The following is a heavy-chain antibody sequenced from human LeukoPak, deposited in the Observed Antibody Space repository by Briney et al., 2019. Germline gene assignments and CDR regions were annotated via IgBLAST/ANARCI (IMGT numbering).Heavy chain of an antibody. V-gene: IGHV4-59*12. CDR1: GGSISSYY. J-gene: IGHJ4*02. D-gene: IGHD3-22*01. Sequence: PSETLSLTCTVSGGSISSYYWSWIRQPPGKGLEWIGYIYYSGSTNYNPSLKSRVTISVDTSTNQISLKLTSVTAADTAVYFCARGTTKGYYYDSSGYYTKWGQGTLVTVSS. CDR2: IYYSGST. CDR3: ARGTTKGYYYDSSGYYTK.